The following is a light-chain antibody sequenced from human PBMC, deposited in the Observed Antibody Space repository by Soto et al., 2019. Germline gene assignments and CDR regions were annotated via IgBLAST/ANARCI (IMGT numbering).Light chain of an antibody. V-gene: IGKV3-15*01. J-gene: IGKJ2*01. CDR3: QQYNEWPRT. CDR2: GAS. CDR1: QSVRNN. Sequence: ETVMTQSPATLSVSPGERVTLSCRASQSVRNNLVWYQQSPGQPPRLLIYGASDRVAGVPDRFSGSGSGTDFTLAISVLQSEDCAVYYCQQYNEWPRTFGQGTKLEIK.